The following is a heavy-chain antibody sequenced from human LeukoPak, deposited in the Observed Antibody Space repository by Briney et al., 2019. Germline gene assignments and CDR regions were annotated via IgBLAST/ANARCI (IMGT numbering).Heavy chain of an antibody. Sequence: PGGSLRLSCAASGFTFSSYSTNWVRQAPGKGLEWVSSISSSSSYIYYADSVKGRFTISRDNAKNSLYLQMNSLRAEDTAVYYCARYGPKGLDYWGQGTLVTVSS. CDR2: ISSSSSYI. CDR1: GFTFSSYS. V-gene: IGHV3-21*01. CDR3: ARYGPKGLDY. J-gene: IGHJ4*02. D-gene: IGHD3-10*01.